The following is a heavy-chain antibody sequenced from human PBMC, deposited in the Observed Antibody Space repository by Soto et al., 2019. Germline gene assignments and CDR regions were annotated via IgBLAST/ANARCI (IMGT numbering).Heavy chain of an antibody. Sequence: GGSLRRSCAASGFTFSSYSMNWVRQAPGKGLEWVSSISSSSSYIYYADSVKGRFTISRDNAKNSLYLQMNSLRAEDTAVYYCASPVVVVPAAIPDYYYGMDVWGQGTTVTVSS. V-gene: IGHV3-21*01. CDR3: ASPVVVVPAAIPDYYYGMDV. J-gene: IGHJ6*02. D-gene: IGHD2-2*02. CDR2: ISSSSSYI. CDR1: GFTFSSYS.